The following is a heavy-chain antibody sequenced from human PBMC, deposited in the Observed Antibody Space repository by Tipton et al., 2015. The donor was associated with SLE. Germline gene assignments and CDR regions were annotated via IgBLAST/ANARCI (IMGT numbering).Heavy chain of an antibody. V-gene: IGHV3-48*03. CDR3: ARDTPHFY. CDR2: ISSSGSTT. CDR1: GFTFSRYE. Sequence: SLRLSCAASGFTFSRYEMNWVRQAPGKGLEWISYISSSGSTTYYADSVKGRFTISRDNTKNSLYLQMNSLRAEDTAVYYCARDTPHFYWGQGTLVTVSS. J-gene: IGHJ4*02.